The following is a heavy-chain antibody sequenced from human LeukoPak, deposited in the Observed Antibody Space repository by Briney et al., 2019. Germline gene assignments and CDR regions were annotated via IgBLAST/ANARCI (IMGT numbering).Heavy chain of an antibody. CDR1: GGTFSSYA. D-gene: IGHD6-13*01. J-gene: IGHJ4*02. Sequence: ASVKVSCKASGGTFSSYAISWVRQAPGQGLEWMGGIIPIFGTANYAQKFQGRVTITADESTSTAYMELSSLRSEDTAVYYCARDRDGGQQLVLLGYWGQGTLVTVSS. V-gene: IGHV1-69*13. CDR2: IIPIFGTA. CDR3: ARDRDGGQQLVLLGY.